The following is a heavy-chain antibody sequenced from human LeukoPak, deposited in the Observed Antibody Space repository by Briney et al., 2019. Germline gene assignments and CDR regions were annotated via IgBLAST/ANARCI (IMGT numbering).Heavy chain of an antibody. Sequence: GGSLRLSCAASGFTVSSNYMSWVRQAPGKGLEWVSVIYSGGSTYYADSVKGRFTISRDNSKNTLYLQMNSLRAEGTAVYYCARRYNWNSVLYWGQGTLVTVSS. J-gene: IGHJ4*02. CDR3: ARRYNWNSVLY. V-gene: IGHV3-53*01. D-gene: IGHD1-7*01. CDR1: GFTVSSNY. CDR2: IYSGGST.